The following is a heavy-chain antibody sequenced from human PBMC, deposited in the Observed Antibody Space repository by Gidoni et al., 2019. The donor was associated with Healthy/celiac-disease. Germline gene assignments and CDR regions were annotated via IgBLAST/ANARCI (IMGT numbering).Heavy chain of an antibody. J-gene: IGHJ4*02. CDR2: IKSKTDGGTT. CDR1: GFTFRNAW. D-gene: IGHD3-22*01. CDR3: TTLGEYYYDSSGYYYRNY. V-gene: IGHV3-15*01. Sequence: EVQLVESGGGLVKPGGSLRLSCAASGFTFRNAWMSWVRQAPGKGLEWVGVIKSKTDGGTTDYAAPVKGRFTIARDDSKNTLYLQMNSLKTEDTAVYYCTTLGEYYYDSSGYYYRNYWGQGTLVTVSS.